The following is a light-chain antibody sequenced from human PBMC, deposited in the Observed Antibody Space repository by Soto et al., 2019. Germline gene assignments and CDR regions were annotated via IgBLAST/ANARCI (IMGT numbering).Light chain of an antibody. V-gene: IGLV2-8*01. CDR1: SSDVGGYNY. CDR3: SSYAGSNNLYV. CDR2: EVS. Sequence: LTQPPSASGSPGQSVTISCTGTSSDVGGYNYVSWYQQHPGKAPKLMIYEVSKRPSGVPDRFSGSKSGNTASLTVSGLQAEDEADYYCSSYAGSNNLYVFGTGTKLTVL. J-gene: IGLJ1*01.